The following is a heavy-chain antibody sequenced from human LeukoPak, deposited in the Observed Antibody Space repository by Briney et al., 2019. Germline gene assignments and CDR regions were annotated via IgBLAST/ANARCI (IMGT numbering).Heavy chain of an antibody. J-gene: IGHJ3*02. V-gene: IGHV4-31*03. Sequence: PSQTLSLTCTVSGASISSGGYYWSWIRQRPGKGLEWIGDIYYRGNTYYNPSLRSRLLMSVDTSKHQFSLKLNSVTAADTAVYYCARGWFGELFSGGAFDIWGQGTVVTVSS. CDR2: IYYRGNT. CDR3: ARGWFGELFSGGAFDI. D-gene: IGHD3-10*01. CDR1: GASISSGGYY.